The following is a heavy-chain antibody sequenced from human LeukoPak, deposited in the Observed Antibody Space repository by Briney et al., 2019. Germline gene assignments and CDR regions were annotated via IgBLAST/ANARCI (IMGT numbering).Heavy chain of an antibody. CDR3: ARLLGSHINYFDP. CDR2: INHSGST. V-gene: IGHV4-34*01. D-gene: IGHD2-21*01. Sequence: SETLSLTCAVYGGSFSAYYWSWIRQPPGNGLEWIGEINHSGSTNYNPSLKSRVTISVDTSKNQFTLKPSSVTAAATAAYYWARLLGSHINYFDPWGQGTLVTVSS. J-gene: IGHJ5*02. CDR1: GGSFSAYY.